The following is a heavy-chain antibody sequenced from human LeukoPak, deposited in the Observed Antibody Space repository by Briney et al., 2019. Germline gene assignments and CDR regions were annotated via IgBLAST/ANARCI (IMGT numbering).Heavy chain of an antibody. CDR3: ARDRTGEPDY. CDR1: GFTFSTYS. CDR2: IRGSSYYI. Sequence: GGSLRLSCAASGFTFSTYSMNWVRQTPGKGLEWVSSIRGSSYYIYYADSVKGRFTISRDNAKNSLYLQMNSLRAEDTAVYYCARDRTGEPDYWGQGTLVTVSS. J-gene: IGHJ4*02. V-gene: IGHV3-21*01. D-gene: IGHD7-27*01.